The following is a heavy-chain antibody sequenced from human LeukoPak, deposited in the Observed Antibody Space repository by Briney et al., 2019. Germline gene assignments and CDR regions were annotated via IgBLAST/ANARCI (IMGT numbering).Heavy chain of an antibody. J-gene: IGHJ4*02. Sequence: ASVKVSCKASGYTFTSYGISWVRQAPGQGLEWMGWISAYNGNTNYAQKLQGRVTMTTDTSTSTAYMELRSLRSDDTAVYYCAREGLDYYDSSGYMYWGQGTPVTVSS. CDR2: ISAYNGNT. CDR3: AREGLDYYDSSGYMY. D-gene: IGHD3-22*01. V-gene: IGHV1-18*01. CDR1: GYTFTSYG.